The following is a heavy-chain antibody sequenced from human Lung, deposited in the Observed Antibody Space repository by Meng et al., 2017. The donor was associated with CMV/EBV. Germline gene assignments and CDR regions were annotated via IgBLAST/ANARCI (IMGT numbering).Heavy chain of an antibody. Sequence: GGSLRLXCAASGFTFDDYAMHWVRQSPGKGLEWVSGISWNSATIGYAGSVKGRFTISRDNAKNYLYLQMNSLRAEDTALYDCAKDIQGGGSGYYFDNWGQGXMVTVSS. CDR3: AKDIQGGGSGYYFDN. J-gene: IGHJ3*02. V-gene: IGHV3-9*01. D-gene: IGHD2-15*01. CDR1: GFTFDDYA. CDR2: ISWNSATI.